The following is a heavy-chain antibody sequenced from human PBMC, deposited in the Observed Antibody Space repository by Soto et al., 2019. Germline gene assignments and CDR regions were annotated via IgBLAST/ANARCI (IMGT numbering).Heavy chain of an antibody. Sequence: GGSLRLSCAASGFTFSSYTMSWVRQAPGKGLEWVSSISSSSRYTYYADSVKGRFTISRDNAKNSLYLQMNSLRAEDTAVYYCARDLDYGDCSFDYWGQGTLVTVSS. CDR1: GFTFSSYT. D-gene: IGHD4-17*01. J-gene: IGHJ4*02. CDR3: ARDLDYGDCSFDY. CDR2: ISSSSRYT. V-gene: IGHV3-21*01.